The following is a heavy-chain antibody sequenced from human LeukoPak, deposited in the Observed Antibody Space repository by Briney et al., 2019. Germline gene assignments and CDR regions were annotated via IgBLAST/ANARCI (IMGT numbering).Heavy chain of an antibody. D-gene: IGHD4-17*01. CDR2: IYHSGST. CDR3: ARGYYGDYAYYFDY. CDR1: GGSMSSYY. V-gene: IGHV4-59*01. Sequence: TSETLSLTCSVSGGSMSSYYWSWIRQSPGKGLEWIGYIYHSGSTDYNSSLKSRVTISEDTSKKQFSLKVSSVTAADTAVYYCARGYYGDYAYYFDYWGQGTLVTVSS. J-gene: IGHJ4*02.